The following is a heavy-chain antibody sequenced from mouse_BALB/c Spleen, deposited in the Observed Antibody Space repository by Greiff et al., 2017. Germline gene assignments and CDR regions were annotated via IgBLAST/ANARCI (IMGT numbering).Heavy chain of an antibody. J-gene: IGHJ4*01. CDR2: IWAGGST. Sequence: VQRVESGPGLVAPSQSLSITCTVSGFSLTSYGVHWVRQPPGKGLEWLGVIWAGGSTNYNSALMSRLSISKDNSKSQVFLKMNSLQTDDTAMYYCARVELGLRAMDYWGQGTSVTVSS. CDR3: ARVELGLRAMDY. D-gene: IGHD3-1*01. CDR1: GFSLTSYG. V-gene: IGHV2-9*02.